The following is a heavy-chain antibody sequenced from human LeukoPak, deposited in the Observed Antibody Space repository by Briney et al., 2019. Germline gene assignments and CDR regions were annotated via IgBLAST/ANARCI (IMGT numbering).Heavy chain of an antibody. CDR1: GGSISSSSYY. CDR3: ARHDSSGPYNAFDI. V-gene: IGHV4-39*01. J-gene: IGHJ3*02. CDR2: IYYSGST. Sequence: SETLSLTCTVSGGSISSSSYYWGWIRQPPGKGLEWIGSIYYSGSTYYNPSLKSRVTISVDTSKNQFSLKLSSVTAADTAAYYCARHDSSGPYNAFDIWGQGTMVTVSS. D-gene: IGHD3-22*01.